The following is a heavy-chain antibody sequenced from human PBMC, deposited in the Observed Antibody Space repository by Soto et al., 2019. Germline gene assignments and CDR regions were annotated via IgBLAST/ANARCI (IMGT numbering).Heavy chain of an antibody. CDR3: ARGGGSNYYYYGMDV. V-gene: IGHV3-7*01. CDR2: IKQDGSEK. CDR1: GFTFSSYW. D-gene: IGHD5-12*01. Sequence: PGGSLRLSCAASGFTFSSYWMSWVRQAPGKGLEWVANIKQDGSEKYYVDSVKGRFTISRDNAKNSLYLQMNSLRAEDTAVYYCARGGGSNYYYYGMDVWGQGTTVTVSS. J-gene: IGHJ6*02.